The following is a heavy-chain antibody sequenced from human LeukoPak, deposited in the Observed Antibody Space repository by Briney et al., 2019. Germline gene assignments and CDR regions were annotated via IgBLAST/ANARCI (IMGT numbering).Heavy chain of an antibody. CDR2: IKRDGSEK. CDR3: ARDGSRGWYGSQKYYYYYGMDV. CDR1: GFTFSSYW. Sequence: GGSLRLSCAASGFTFSSYWMSWVRQAPGKGLEWVANIKRDGSEKYYVDSVKGRFTISRDNAKNSLYLQMNSLRAEDTAVYYCARDGSRGWYGSQKYYYYYGMDVWGQGTTVTVSS. V-gene: IGHV3-7*03. D-gene: IGHD6-19*01. J-gene: IGHJ6*02.